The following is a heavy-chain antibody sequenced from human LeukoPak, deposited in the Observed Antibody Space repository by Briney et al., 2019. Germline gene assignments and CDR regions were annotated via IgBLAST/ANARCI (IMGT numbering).Heavy chain of an antibody. Sequence: GGSLRLSCAASGFTFDDYAMHWVRQAPGKGLEWVSGISWNSGTIGYADSVKGRFTISRDNSENTLYLQMNSLRAEDTAVYYCAKAPRGVMVPGVLFDYWGQGTLVTVPS. CDR2: ISWNSGTI. CDR3: AKAPRGVMVPGVLFDY. CDR1: GFTFDDYA. J-gene: IGHJ4*02. D-gene: IGHD3-10*01. V-gene: IGHV3-9*01.